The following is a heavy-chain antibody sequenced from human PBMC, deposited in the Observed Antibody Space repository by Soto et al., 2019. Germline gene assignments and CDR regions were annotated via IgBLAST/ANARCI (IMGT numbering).Heavy chain of an antibody. V-gene: IGHV4-31*03. CDR1: GGSISSGGYY. CDR2: IYYIGST. CDR3: ARSPRDGHEYFQH. J-gene: IGHJ1*01. Sequence: QVQLQESGPGLVKPSQTLSLTCTVSGGSISSGGYYWSCIRQHPGKGLEWIGYIYYIGSTYYNPSLKSRVTISVDLAKNHFSLKLSSVTASDTAVYYCARSPRDGHEYFQHWGQGTLDTVSS.